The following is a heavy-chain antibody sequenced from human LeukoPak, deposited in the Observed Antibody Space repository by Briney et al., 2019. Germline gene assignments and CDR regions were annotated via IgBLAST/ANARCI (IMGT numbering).Heavy chain of an antibody. CDR2: IYYSGSN. CDR1: GGSISSGGYY. D-gene: IGHD6-13*01. J-gene: IGHJ4*02. CDR3: AFGGIADQFHY. V-gene: IGHV4-31*03. Sequence: SELLSLTCTVSGGSISSGGYYWNWIRQHPGKGLECIGYIYYSGSNYYNPSDKCRVTISVDTTKNQFSLKLSSVTAADTAVYYCAFGGIADQFHYWGQGTLVTVSS.